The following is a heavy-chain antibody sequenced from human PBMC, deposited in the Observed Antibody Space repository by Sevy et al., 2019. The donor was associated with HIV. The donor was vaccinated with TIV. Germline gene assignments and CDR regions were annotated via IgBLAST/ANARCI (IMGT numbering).Heavy chain of an antibody. J-gene: IGHJ3*02. V-gene: IGHV4-39*01. D-gene: IGHD3-16*02. CDR1: GGSISSSSYY. Sequence: SETLSLTCTVSGGSISSSSYYWGWIRQPPGKGLEWIGSIYYSGSTYYNPSLKSRVTISVDTSKNQFSLKLSSVTAADTAVYYCAIRSMITFGGVINYAFDIWGQGTMVTVSS. CDR3: AIRSMITFGGVINYAFDI. CDR2: IYYSGST.